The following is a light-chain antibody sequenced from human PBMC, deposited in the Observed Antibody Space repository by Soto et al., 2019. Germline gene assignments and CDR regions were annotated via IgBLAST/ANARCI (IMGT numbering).Light chain of an antibody. CDR1: SGDIGSHSY. CDR3: SSYSGTNNYV. CDR2: EIT. Sequence: QSALTQPASVSGSPGQSITISCTGASGDIGSHSYVSWYQQHPGKAPKLLIYEITTRPSGVSNRFSGSMSGNTASLTVSGLQAEDEADYYCSSYSGTNNYVFGTGTKLTVL. V-gene: IGLV2-14*01. J-gene: IGLJ1*01.